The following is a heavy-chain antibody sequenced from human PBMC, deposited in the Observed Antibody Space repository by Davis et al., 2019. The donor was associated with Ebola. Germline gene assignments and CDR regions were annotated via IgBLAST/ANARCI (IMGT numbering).Heavy chain of an antibody. CDR1: GFTFSSFA. D-gene: IGHD3-10*01. CDR3: AKDPVRSPTGYYYGMDV. CDR2: IAHDGINK. Sequence: GGSLRLSCAASGFTFSSFAMHWVRQSPAKGLEWLAVIAHDGINKYYADSVKGRSTISRDNSRNTLYLQMNSLRAEDTAVYYCAKDPVRSPTGYYYGMDVWGQGTTVTVSS. V-gene: IGHV3-30-3*01. J-gene: IGHJ6*02.